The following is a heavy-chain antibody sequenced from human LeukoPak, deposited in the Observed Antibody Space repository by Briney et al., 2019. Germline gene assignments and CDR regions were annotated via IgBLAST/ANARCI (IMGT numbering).Heavy chain of an antibody. CDR1: GFTFSNAW. Sequence: PGGSLRLSCAASGFTFSNAWMSWVRQAPGKGLEWVGRIKSKTDGGTTDYAAPVKGRFTISRDDSKNTLYLQMNSLKTEDTAVYYCTTEVDSGWYSPHFPEHQFDYWGQGTLVTVSS. CDR3: TTEVDSGWYSPHFPEHQFDY. J-gene: IGHJ4*02. V-gene: IGHV3-15*01. D-gene: IGHD6-19*01. CDR2: IKSKTDGGTT.